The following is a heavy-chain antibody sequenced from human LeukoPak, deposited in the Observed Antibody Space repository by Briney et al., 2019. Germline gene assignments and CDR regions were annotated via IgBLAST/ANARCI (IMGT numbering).Heavy chain of an antibody. J-gene: IGHJ4*02. CDR3: ARYCTGSEGYFDY. D-gene: IGHD2-8*02. CDR2: ISSSGSTI. Sequence: GGSLRLSCAASGFTFSSYEMNWVRQAPGKGLEWVSYISSSGSTIYYADSVKGRFTISRDNAKNSLYLQMNSLRAGDTAVYYCARYCTGSEGYFDYWGQGTLVTVSS. V-gene: IGHV3-48*03. CDR1: GFTFSSYE.